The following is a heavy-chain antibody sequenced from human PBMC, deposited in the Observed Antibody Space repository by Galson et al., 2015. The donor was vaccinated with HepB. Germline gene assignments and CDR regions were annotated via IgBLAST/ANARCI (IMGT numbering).Heavy chain of an antibody. Sequence: PLRLSCAASGFTFSNAWMSWVRQAPGKGLEWVGRIKSKTDGGTTDYAAPVKGRFTISRDDSKNTLYLQMNSLKTEDTAVYYCTTDLATMIVVVITTPLYFQHWGQGTLVTVSS. CDR3: TTDLATMIVVVITTPLYFQH. V-gene: IGHV3-15*01. CDR1: GFTFSNAW. CDR2: IKSKTDGGTT. J-gene: IGHJ1*01. D-gene: IGHD3-22*01.